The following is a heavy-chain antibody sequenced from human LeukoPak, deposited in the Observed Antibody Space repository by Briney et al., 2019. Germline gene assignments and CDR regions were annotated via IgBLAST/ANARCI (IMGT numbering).Heavy chain of an antibody. V-gene: IGHV5-51*01. Sequence: GXSLKISCKGSGYSFTNYWIAWVRQMPGKGLEWMGIIYPGDSDTRYSPSFQGQVTISADKSISTAYLQWSSLKASDTAMYYCARHGVASGSSSDYWGQGTLVTVSS. CDR3: ARHGVASGSSSDY. J-gene: IGHJ4*02. CDR1: GYSFTNYW. D-gene: IGHD1-26*01. CDR2: IYPGDSDT.